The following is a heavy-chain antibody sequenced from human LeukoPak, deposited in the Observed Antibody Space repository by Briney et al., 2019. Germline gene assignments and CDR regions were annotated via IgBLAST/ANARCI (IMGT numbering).Heavy chain of an antibody. J-gene: IGHJ2*01. D-gene: IGHD3-16*01. V-gene: IGHV6-1*01. CDR2: TYYRSKWYN. CDR1: GDSVSSNSAA. Sequence: SQTLSLTCAISGDSVSSNSAAWNWIRQSPSRGLEWLGRTYYRSKWYNDYAVSVKSRITINPDTSKNQFSLQLNSVTPEDTAVYYCAREVITFGGGPDWYFDLWGRGTLVTVSS. CDR3: AREVITFGGGPDWYFDL.